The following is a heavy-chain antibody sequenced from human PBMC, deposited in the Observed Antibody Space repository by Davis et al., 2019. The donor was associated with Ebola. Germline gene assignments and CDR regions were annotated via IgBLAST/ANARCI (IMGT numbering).Heavy chain of an antibody. CDR1: GLPFSAYF. CDR3: VTENWYRFES. CDR2: SRNQEYHYNT. J-gene: IGHJ4*02. D-gene: IGHD1/OR15-1a*01. V-gene: IGHV3-72*01. Sequence: GGSLRLSCGVSGLPFSAYFMDWVRLTPGTGLEWVGLSRNQEYHYNTEYAASVRGRFTISRDDSKKSMYLQMNSLRTEDTAVYYCVTENWYRFESWGQGTLVTVSS.